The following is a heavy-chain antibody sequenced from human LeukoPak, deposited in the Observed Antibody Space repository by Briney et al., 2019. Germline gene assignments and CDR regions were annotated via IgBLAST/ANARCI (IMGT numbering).Heavy chain of an antibody. Sequence: GGSLRLSCAASGFTFSTYAMSWVRQAPGKGLEWVSSIRGSDGSTYCADSVKGRFAISRDNSKNTLYLQMNSLGAEDTAVYYCAKDVYGDYGGLDYWGQGTLVTVSS. V-gene: IGHV3-23*01. CDR3: AKDVYGDYGGLDY. CDR1: GFTFSTYA. CDR2: IRGSDGST. J-gene: IGHJ4*02. D-gene: IGHD4-17*01.